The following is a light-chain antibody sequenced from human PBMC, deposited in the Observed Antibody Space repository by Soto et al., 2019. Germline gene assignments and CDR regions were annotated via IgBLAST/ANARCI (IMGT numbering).Light chain of an antibody. CDR2: GAS. J-gene: IGKJ1*01. Sequence: VLTQSPGTMSLSPGQRATLSCRASQSISSSFLAWYQQKPGQAPRLLIYGASSRATGIPDRFSGSGSGTDFTLTISRLEPEDFAVYYCQQYGSSPRTFGQGTKVDIK. V-gene: IGKV3-20*01. CDR1: QSISSSF. CDR3: QQYGSSPRT.